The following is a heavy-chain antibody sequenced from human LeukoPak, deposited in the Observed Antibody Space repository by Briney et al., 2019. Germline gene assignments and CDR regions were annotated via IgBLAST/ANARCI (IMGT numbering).Heavy chain of an antibody. CDR3: ARGSSAGDY. CDR2: ISSSSDYI. CDR1: GFTFGSYN. V-gene: IGHV3-21*01. D-gene: IGHD6-13*01. Sequence: GGSLRLSCAASGFTFGSYNMNWVRQAPGKGLEWVSSISSSSDYIYYADSVKGRFTISRDNAKNSLYLQMNSLRAEDTAVYYCARGSSAGDYWGQGTLVTVSS. J-gene: IGHJ4*02.